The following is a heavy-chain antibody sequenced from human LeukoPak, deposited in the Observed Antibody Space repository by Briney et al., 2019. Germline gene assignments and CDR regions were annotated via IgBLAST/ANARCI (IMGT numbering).Heavy chain of an antibody. CDR2: IYYSGST. V-gene: IGHV4-59*01. CDR1: GDSISSYY. J-gene: IGHJ3*02. CDR3: ARESVGEDAFDI. Sequence: SETLSLTCTVSGDSISSYYWSWIRLPPGRGLEWIGYIYYSGSTNYNPSLKSRVTISVDMSKNYFSVKLSSVTAADTALYYCARESVGEDAFDIWGQGTMVTVSS. D-gene: IGHD1-26*01.